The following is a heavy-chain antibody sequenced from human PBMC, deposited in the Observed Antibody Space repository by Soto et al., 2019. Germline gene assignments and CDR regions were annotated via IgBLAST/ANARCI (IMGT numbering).Heavy chain of an antibody. CDR2: IIPILGIA. D-gene: IGHD3-10*01. CDR1: GGTFSSYT. J-gene: IGHJ6*02. V-gene: IGHV1-69*04. Sequence: ASVKVSCKASGGTFSSYTISWVRQAPGQGLEWMGRIIPILGIANYAQKFQGRVTITADKSTSTAYMELSSLRSDDTAIYYCTREGSAPYYYYAMDAWGQGTTVTVSS. CDR3: TREGSAPYYYYAMDA.